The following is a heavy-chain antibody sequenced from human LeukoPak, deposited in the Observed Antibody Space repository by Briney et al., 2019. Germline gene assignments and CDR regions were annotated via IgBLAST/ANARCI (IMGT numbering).Heavy chain of an antibody. CDR2: IYYSGST. Sequence: SETLSLTCTVSGGSISSYYWSWIRQPPGKGLEWIGYIYYSGSTNYNPSLKSRVTISVDTYKNQFSLKLSSVTAADMAVYYCARDFKPLWYDILTGSTPYWYFDLWGRGTLVTVSS. CDR3: ARDFKPLWYDILTGSTPYWYFDL. V-gene: IGHV4-59*01. D-gene: IGHD3-9*01. CDR1: GGSISSYY. J-gene: IGHJ2*01.